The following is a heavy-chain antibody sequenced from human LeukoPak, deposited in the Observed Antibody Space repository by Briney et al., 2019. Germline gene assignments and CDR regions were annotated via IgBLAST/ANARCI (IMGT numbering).Heavy chain of an antibody. CDR1: GYTFTSYA. CDR2: INAGNGNT. D-gene: IGHD6-19*01. Sequence: ASVKVSCKASGYTFTSYAMHWVRQAPGQRLEWMGWINAGNGNTKYSQKFQGRVTITRDTSASTAYMELSSLRSEDTAVYYRARDRYSSGWYVPPDYWGQGTLVTVSS. V-gene: IGHV1-3*01. CDR3: ARDRYSSGWYVPPDY. J-gene: IGHJ4*02.